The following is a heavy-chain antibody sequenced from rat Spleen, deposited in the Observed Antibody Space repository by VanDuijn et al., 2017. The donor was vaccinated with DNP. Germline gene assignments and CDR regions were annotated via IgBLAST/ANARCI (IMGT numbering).Heavy chain of an antibody. J-gene: IGHJ4*01. CDR2: IKTDGGGT. Sequence: EVQLVESGGGLVQPGGSMKLSCAASGFTFSNYYMAWVRQAPTTGLEWVASIKTDGGGTYYPDSVKGRFTISRHNAENTVYLEMNSLRSEDTATYHCVKHLDAWGQGTSVTVSS. CDR1: GFTFSNYY. CDR3: VKHLDA. V-gene: IGHV5-25*01.